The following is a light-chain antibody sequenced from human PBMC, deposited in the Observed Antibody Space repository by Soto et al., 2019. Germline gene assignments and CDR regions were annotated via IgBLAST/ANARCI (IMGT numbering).Light chain of an antibody. Sequence: SYELTQPPSVSVAPEKTATITCGGNNNGNKRVHWYRQKPGQAPVLLISYDSDRPSGIPERFSGSNSENTATLTISRVEAGDEADYYCQVWDIMTDNYVFGSGTKLTVL. V-gene: IGLV3-21*04. CDR3: QVWDIMTDNYV. CDR1: NNGNKR. CDR2: YDS. J-gene: IGLJ1*01.